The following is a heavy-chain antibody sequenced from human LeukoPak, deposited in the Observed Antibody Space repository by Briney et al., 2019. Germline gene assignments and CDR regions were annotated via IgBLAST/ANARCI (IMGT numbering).Heavy chain of an antibody. D-gene: IGHD4-17*01. V-gene: IGHV3-23*01. CDR3: ARRHPSRHGDRRDAFDI. J-gene: IGHJ3*02. Sequence: PGGSLRLSCAASGFTFSSYAMSWVRQAPGKGLEWVSAIGGSGGSTYYADSVKGRFTISRDNSKNTLYLQMNSLRAEDTAVYYCARRHPSRHGDRRDAFDIWGQGTMVTVSS. CDR2: IGGSGGST. CDR1: GFTFSSYA.